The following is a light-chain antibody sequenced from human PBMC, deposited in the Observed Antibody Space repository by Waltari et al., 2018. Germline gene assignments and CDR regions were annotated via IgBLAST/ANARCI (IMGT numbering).Light chain of an antibody. Sequence: EIALTPSPGTLSLSVGARATVSCRASESVSRALAWYQQKPGQAPRLLIYGASTRATGIPDRFSGSGSGTDFSLTISRLEPDDFAVYYCQHYLRLPVTFGQGTTVEI. V-gene: IGKV3-20*01. J-gene: IGKJ1*01. CDR1: ESVSRA. CDR3: QHYLRLPVT. CDR2: GAS.